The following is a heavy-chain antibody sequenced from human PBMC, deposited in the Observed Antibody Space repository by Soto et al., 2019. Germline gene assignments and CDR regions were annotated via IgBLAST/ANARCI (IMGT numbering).Heavy chain of an antibody. J-gene: IGHJ4*02. V-gene: IGHV5-51*01. Sequence: GESLKISCKGSGYSFTSYWIGWVRQMPGKGLEWMGIIYPGDSDTRYSPSFQGQVTISADKSISTAYLQWSSLKASDTAMYYCARPYYDSSGYYSYYFDYWGQGTLVTVST. D-gene: IGHD3-22*01. CDR1: GYSFTSYW. CDR3: ARPYYDSSGYYSYYFDY. CDR2: IYPGDSDT.